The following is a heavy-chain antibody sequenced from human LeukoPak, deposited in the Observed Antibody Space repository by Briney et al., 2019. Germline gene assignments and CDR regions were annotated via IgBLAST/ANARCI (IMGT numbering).Heavy chain of an antibody. J-gene: IGHJ6*03. D-gene: IGHD3-3*01. Sequence: GGSLRLSCAASGFTFSSYSMNWVRQAPGKRLEWVSSISSSSSYIYYADSVKGRFTISRDNAKNSLYLQMNSLRAEDTAVYYCARSYYDFWSGHYKVSPTYYYYYYYMDVWGKGTTVTVSS. CDR3: ARSYYDFWSGHYKVSPTYYYYYYYMDV. V-gene: IGHV3-21*01. CDR1: GFTFSSYS. CDR2: ISSSSSYI.